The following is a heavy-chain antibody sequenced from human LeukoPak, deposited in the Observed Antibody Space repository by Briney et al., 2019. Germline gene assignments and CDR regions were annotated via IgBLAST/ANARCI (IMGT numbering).Heavy chain of an antibody. J-gene: IGHJ4*02. Sequence: GGSLRLSCAASGFTFSSYAMHWVRQAPGKGLEWVSGISISGGSTYYADSVKGRFTISRDNSKNTLYLQMNGLRAEDTAAYYCATKGTGLSDYWGQGTLVTVSS. CDR3: ATKGTGLSDY. CDR1: GFTFSSYA. V-gene: IGHV3-23*01. CDR2: ISISGGST. D-gene: IGHD1-1*01.